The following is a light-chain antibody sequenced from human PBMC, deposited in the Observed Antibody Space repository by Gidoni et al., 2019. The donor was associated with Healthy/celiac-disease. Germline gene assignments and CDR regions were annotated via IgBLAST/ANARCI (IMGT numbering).Light chain of an antibody. CDR3: QQYNNWPSRDT. Sequence: EIVMTQSPATLSVSPGERATLSCRASQSVSSNLAWYQQKPGQAPRLLIYGASTRATGIPARFSGSGSGTEFTLTISSLQSEDFAVYYCQQYNNWPSRDTFXQXTKLEIK. V-gene: IGKV3-15*01. CDR2: GAS. J-gene: IGKJ2*01. CDR1: QSVSSN.